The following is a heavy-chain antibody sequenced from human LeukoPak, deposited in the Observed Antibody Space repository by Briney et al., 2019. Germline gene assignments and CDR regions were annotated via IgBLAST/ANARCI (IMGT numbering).Heavy chain of an antibody. CDR1: GFTFSSYG. CDR3: ARELGRVGAFDI. Sequence: GGSLRLSCAASGFTFSSYGMHRVRQAPGKELECVAVIWYDGSNKYYADSVKGRFIISRDNSKNTLYLQMNSLRAEDTAVYYCARELGRVGAFDIWGQGAMVTVSS. D-gene: IGHD1-26*01. V-gene: IGHV3-33*01. CDR2: IWYDGSNK. J-gene: IGHJ3*02.